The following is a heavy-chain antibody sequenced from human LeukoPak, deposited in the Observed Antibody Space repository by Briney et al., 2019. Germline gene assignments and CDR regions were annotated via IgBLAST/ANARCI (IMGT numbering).Heavy chain of an antibody. J-gene: IGHJ4*02. Sequence: ASVKVSCKASGYTLTGYYMHWVRQAPGQGLEWMGWINPNSGGTNYAQKFRGMVTMTGDTSISTAYMEMSRLRSEDTAVYYCARDSEDTTMGPGYWGQGTLVTVSS. CDR2: INPNSGGT. CDR3: ARDSEDTTMGPGY. D-gene: IGHD5-18*01. V-gene: IGHV1-2*02. CDR1: GYTLTGYY.